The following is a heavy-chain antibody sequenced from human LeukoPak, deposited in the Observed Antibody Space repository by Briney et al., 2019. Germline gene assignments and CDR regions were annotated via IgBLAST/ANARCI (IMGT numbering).Heavy chain of an antibody. CDR2: INHSGST. J-gene: IGHJ6*04. CDR1: GGSFSGYY. Sequence: SETLSLTCAVYGGSFSGYYWSWIRQPPGEGLEWIGEINHSGSTNYNPSLKSRVTISVDTSKNQFSLKLSSVTAADTAVYYCARGPSSWETRNYYYYGMDVWGKGTTVTVSS. D-gene: IGHD6-13*01. V-gene: IGHV4-34*01. CDR3: ARGPSSWETRNYYYYGMDV.